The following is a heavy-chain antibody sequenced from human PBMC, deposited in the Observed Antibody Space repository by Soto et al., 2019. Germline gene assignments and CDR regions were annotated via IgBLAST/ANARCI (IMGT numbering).Heavy chain of an antibody. J-gene: IGHJ6*02. CDR1: GFTFSSYG. CDR3: ARAHPQDGDYLEYYYYGMDV. D-gene: IGHD4-17*01. Sequence: GGSLRLSCAASGFTFSSYGMHWVRQAPGKGLEWVAVIWYDGSNKYYADSVKGRFTISRDNSKNTLYLQMNSLRAEDTAVYYCARAHPQDGDYLEYYYYGMDVWGQGTTVTVSS. CDR2: IWYDGSNK. V-gene: IGHV3-33*01.